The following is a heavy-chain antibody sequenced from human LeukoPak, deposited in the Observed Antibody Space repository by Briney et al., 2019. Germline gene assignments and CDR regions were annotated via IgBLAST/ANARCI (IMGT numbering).Heavy chain of an antibody. CDR1: GFTFSSYW. J-gene: IGHJ4*02. CDR2: IKQDGSEK. Sequence: GRSLRLSCAASGFTFSSYWMSWVRQAHGKGLEWVANIKQDGSEKYYVDSVKGRFTISRDNAKNSLYQQMNSLRAEDTAVYYCASYCLSTRCQEPHVYWGQGTLVTVSS. V-gene: IGHV3-7*05. D-gene: IGHD2-2*01. CDR3: ASYCLSTRCQEPHVY.